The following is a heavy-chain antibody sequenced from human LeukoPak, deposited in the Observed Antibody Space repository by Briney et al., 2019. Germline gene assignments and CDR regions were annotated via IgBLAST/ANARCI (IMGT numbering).Heavy chain of an antibody. D-gene: IGHD5-18*01. CDR2: IYYSGST. CDR3: ARGGVDTAMVLGNWFDP. Sequence: SETLSLTCTVSGGSISSYYWSWIRQPPGKGLEWIGYIYYSGSTKYNPSLKSRVTISVDTSKNQFSLKLSSVTAADTAVYYCARGGVDTAMVLGNWFDPWGRGTLVTVSS. CDR1: GGSISSYY. V-gene: IGHV4-59*01. J-gene: IGHJ5*02.